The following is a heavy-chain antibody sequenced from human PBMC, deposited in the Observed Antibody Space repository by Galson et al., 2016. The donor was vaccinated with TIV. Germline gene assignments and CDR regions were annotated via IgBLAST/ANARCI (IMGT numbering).Heavy chain of an antibody. D-gene: IGHD5-12*01. V-gene: IGHV3-30*02. CDR3: ARAGGYDYYYYAMDV. J-gene: IGHJ6*02. Sequence: SLRLSCAASGFVFGHYAMHWVRQAPGKGLEWVTRIGHDGVETNYADSVKGRFTISRDNSKKTLLLQMSSLRIEDTAVYYCARAGGYDYYYYAMDVWGQGTTVTVSS. CDR2: IGHDGVET. CDR1: GFVFGHYA.